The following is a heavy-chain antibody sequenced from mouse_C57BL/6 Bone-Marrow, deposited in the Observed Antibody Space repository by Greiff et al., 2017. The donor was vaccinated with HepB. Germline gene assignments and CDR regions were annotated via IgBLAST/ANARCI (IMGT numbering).Heavy chain of an antibody. Sequence: VKLQQSGAELVRPGASVTLSCKASGYTFTDYEMHWVKQTPVHGLEWIGAIDPETGGTAYNQKFKGKAILTADKSSSTAYMELRSLTSEDSAVYYCTKNGYYVPYAMDYWGQGTSVTVSS. J-gene: IGHJ4*01. CDR2: IDPETGGT. D-gene: IGHD2-3*01. V-gene: IGHV1-15*01. CDR3: TKNGYYVPYAMDY. CDR1: GYTFTDYE.